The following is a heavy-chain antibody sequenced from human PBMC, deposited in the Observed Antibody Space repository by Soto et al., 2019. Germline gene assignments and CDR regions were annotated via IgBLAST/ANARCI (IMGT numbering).Heavy chain of an antibody. CDR2: IYYSGSS. CDR3: AILYSSSWYSWDY. D-gene: IGHD6-13*01. CDR1: GGSISNNNW. Sequence: PSETLSLTCAVSGGSISNNNWWSSVRQPPGKGLEWIGSIYYSGSSNYNPSLKSRVTISADKSKNQLSLKLSSVTAADTAVYYCAILYSSSWYSWDYWGQGTLVTVSS. V-gene: IGHV4-4*02. J-gene: IGHJ4*02.